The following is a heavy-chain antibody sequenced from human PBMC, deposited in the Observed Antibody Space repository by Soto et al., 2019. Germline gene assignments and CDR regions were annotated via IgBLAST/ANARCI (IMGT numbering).Heavy chain of an antibody. V-gene: IGHV5-51*01. CDR2: IYPGDSDT. D-gene: IGHD4-4*01. CDR1: GYSFTSYW. CDR3: ARREGDFSKLDR. Sequence: GESLKISCKGSGYSFTSYWIGWVRQMPGKGLEWMGIIYPGDSDTRYSPSFQGQVTISADTSINTAYLQFTGLKASDSAIYYCARREGDFSKLDRWGHGTLVTVSS. J-gene: IGHJ5*02.